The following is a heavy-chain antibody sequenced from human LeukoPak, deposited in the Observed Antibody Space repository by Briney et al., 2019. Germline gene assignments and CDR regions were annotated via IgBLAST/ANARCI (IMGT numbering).Heavy chain of an antibody. J-gene: IGHJ4*02. Sequence: EAGGSLRLSCAASGFTFSSYGMHWVRQAPGKGLEWVAFIRYDGSNKYYADSVKGRFTISRDNSKNTLYLQMNSLRAEDTAVYYCAKARKLYDSSGPNMFDYWGQGTLVTVSS. CDR3: AKARKLYDSSGPNMFDY. D-gene: IGHD3-22*01. V-gene: IGHV3-30*02. CDR1: GFTFSSYG. CDR2: IRYDGSNK.